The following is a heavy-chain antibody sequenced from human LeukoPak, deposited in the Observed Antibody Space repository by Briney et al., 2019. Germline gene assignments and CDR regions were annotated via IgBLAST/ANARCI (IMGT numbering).Heavy chain of an antibody. CDR1: GFTFSSYG. V-gene: IGHV3-30*18. D-gene: IGHD3-22*01. CDR2: ISYDGRNI. Sequence: PGGSLRLSCAASGFTFSSYGMHWVRQAPGKGLEWVALISYDGRNICFVDSVKGRFTISRDNSKNTLYLQMNSLRAEDTAMYYCAKDGFAHYDSSGYADYWGQGTLVTVSS. J-gene: IGHJ4*02. CDR3: AKDGFAHYDSSGYADY.